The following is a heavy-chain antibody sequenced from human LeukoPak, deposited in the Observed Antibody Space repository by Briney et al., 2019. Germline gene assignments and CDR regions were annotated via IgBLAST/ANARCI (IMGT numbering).Heavy chain of an antibody. CDR2: INPNSGGT. CDR1: GYTFTGYY. CDR3: ARDGGDSGSDAFDV. V-gene: IGHV1-2*02. D-gene: IGHD1-26*01. J-gene: IGHJ3*01. Sequence: GASVKVSCKASGYTFTGYYMHWVRQAPGQGLEWVGWINPNSGGTNYAQKFQGRVTMTRDTSISTAYTELSRLRSDDTAVYYCARDGGDSGSDAFDVWGQGTMVTVSS.